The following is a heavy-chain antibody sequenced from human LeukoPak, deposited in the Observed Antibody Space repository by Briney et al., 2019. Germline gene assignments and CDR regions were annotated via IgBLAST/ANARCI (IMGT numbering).Heavy chain of an antibody. CDR2: ISSSSYI. J-gene: IGHJ4*02. V-gene: IGHV3-21*01. CDR1: GFTFSSYS. CDR3: AMSGYSYGFFDY. D-gene: IGHD5-18*01. Sequence: GGSLRLSCAASGFTFSSYSMNWVRQAPGKGLEWVSSISSSSYIYYADSVKGRFTISRDNAKNSLYLQMNSLRAEDTAVYYCAMSGYSYGFFDYWGQGTLVNVSS.